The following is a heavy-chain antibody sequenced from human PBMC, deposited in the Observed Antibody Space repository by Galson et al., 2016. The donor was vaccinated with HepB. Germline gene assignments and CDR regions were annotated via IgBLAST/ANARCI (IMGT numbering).Heavy chain of an antibody. J-gene: IGHJ3*02. V-gene: IGHV4-4*02. CDR3: VRDVGTDAFDI. Sequence: ETLSLTCAISGYSISSSNWWSWVRQPPGKGLEWIGEIFHTGRTNYNPSLKSRVTMSIDKSNNHFSLKLSSVTAADTAVYYCVRDVGTDAFDIWGQGTMVTGSS. CDR1: GYSISSSNW. CDR2: IFHTGRT. D-gene: IGHD4-17*01.